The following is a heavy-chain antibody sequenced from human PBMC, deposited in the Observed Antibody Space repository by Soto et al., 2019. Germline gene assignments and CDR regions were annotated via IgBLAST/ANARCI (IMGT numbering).Heavy chain of an antibody. CDR2: ISAYNGNT. CDR1: GYTFTSYG. CDR3: ARDGRFGVVKVNYMDV. D-gene: IGHD3-3*01. V-gene: IGHV1-18*01. J-gene: IGHJ6*03. Sequence: GASVRVSYKASGYTFTSYGISWVRQAPGQGLEWMGWISAYNGNTNYAQKLQGRVTMTTDTSTSTAYMELRSLRSDDTAVYYCARDGRFGVVKVNYMDVWGKGTTVTVSS.